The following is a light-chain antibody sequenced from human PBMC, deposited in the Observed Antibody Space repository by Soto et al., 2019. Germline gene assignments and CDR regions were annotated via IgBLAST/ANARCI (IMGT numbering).Light chain of an antibody. CDR1: LPTINY. V-gene: IGKV1-27*01. Sequence: SSSSSSLVPTITITCRSRLPTINYLTWYQQKPWKIPNLLIYAASTLRAGVPSRFSGSGSGTDFTLTISSMQPEDVAAYYCQKYSSAPLTFGRGTKVDLK. CDR3: QKYSSAPLT. J-gene: IGKJ4*01. CDR2: AAS.